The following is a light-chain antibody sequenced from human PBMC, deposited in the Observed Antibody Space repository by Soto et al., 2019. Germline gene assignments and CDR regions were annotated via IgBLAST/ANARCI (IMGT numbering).Light chain of an antibody. J-gene: IGKJ1*01. V-gene: IGKV3-15*01. CDR1: QSVSSN. CDR3: QQYTNWPTWT. CDR2: GAS. Sequence: EIVLTQSPATLSLSPGERATLSCRASQSVSSNLAWYQQKPGQAPRLLFYGASNRVTGIPARFSGSGSGTEFTLTISSLQSEDFAVYYCQQYTNWPTWTFGQGTKVDIK.